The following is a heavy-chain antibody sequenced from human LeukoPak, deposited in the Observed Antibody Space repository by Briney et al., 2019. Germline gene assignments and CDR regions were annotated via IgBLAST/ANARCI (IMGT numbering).Heavy chain of an antibody. D-gene: IGHD6-19*01. J-gene: IGHJ6*02. CDR1: GFTFNHYA. CDR3: ARDLINSSGWYDYYYYGMDV. V-gene: IGHV3-30-3*01. CDR2: ISYDGSNK. Sequence: GGSLRLSCAASGFTFNHYAMNWVRQAPGKGLEWVAVISYDGSNKYYADSVKGRFTISRDNSKNTLYLQMNSLRAEDTAVYYCARDLINSSGWYDYYYYGMDVWGQGTTVTVSS.